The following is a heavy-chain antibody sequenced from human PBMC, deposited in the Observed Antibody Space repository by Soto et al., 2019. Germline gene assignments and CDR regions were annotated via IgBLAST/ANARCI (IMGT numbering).Heavy chain of an antibody. Sequence: QVQLVESGGGVVQPGRSLRLSCAASGFTFSSYAMHWVRQAPGKGLEWVAVISYDGSNKYYADSVKGRFTISRDNSKNTRYLQMNSLRAEDTAVYYCARSYSSGWYGWFDPWGQGTLVTVSS. CDR3: ARSYSSGWYGWFDP. D-gene: IGHD6-19*01. V-gene: IGHV3-30-3*01. CDR2: ISYDGSNK. CDR1: GFTFSSYA. J-gene: IGHJ5*02.